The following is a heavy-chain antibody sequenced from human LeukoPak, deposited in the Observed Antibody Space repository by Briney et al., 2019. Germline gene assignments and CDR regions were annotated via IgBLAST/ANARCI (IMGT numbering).Heavy chain of an antibody. CDR3: AFYGTPHYYYYYGMDV. D-gene: IGHD1-14*01. CDR1: GFTFNIYA. J-gene: IGHJ6*02. V-gene: IGHV3-23*01. CDR2: ISETSRKT. Sequence: PGGSLRLSCAASGFTFNIYAMSWVRQAPGKGLEWVSAISETSRKTYYADSVKGRFTISRDNSKNTLYLQMNSLRAEDTAVYYCAFYGTPHYYYYYGMDVWGQGTTVTVSS.